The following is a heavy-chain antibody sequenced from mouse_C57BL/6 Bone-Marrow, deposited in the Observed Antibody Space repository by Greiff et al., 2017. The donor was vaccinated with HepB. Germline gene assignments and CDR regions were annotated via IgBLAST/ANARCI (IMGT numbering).Heavy chain of an antibody. CDR1: GFTFSSYA. Sequence: EVKLVESGGGLVKPGGSLKLSCAASGFTFSSYAMSWVRQTPEKRLEWVATISDGGSYTYYPDNVKGRFTISRDNAKNNLYLQMSHLKSEDTAMYYCARALRSDYWGQGTTLTVSS. D-gene: IGHD1-1*01. CDR2: ISDGGSYT. V-gene: IGHV5-4*03. CDR3: ARALRSDY. J-gene: IGHJ2*01.